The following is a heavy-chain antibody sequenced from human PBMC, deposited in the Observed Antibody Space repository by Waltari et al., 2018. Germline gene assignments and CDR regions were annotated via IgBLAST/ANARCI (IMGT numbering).Heavy chain of an antibody. D-gene: IGHD4-17*01. V-gene: IGHV4-38-2*01. CDR3: ARWVGYGDLYFFDS. CDR1: GYSISSGYY. J-gene: IGHJ4*02. Sequence: QVQLQESGPGLVKPSETLSLTCDVSGYSISSGYYWGWIRQPPGKGLEWIGNIYHSGSTYYNPSLKSRVTISVDTSKNQFSLKLRSVTAADTAVYYCARWVGYGDLYFFDSWGQGTLVTVSS. CDR2: IYHSGST.